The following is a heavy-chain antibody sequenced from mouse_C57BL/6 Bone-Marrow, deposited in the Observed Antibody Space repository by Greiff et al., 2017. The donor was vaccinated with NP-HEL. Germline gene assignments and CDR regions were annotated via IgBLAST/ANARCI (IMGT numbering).Heavy chain of an antibody. Sequence: QVQLKESGAELARPGASVKLSCKASGYTFTSYGISWVKQRTGQGLEWIGEIYPRSGNTYYNEKFKGKATLTADKSSSTAYMELRSLTSEDSAVYFCARRPTVPWFAYWGQGTLVTVSA. V-gene: IGHV1-81*01. CDR2: IYPRSGNT. D-gene: IGHD1-1*01. J-gene: IGHJ3*01. CDR3: ARRPTVPWFAY. CDR1: GYTFTSYG.